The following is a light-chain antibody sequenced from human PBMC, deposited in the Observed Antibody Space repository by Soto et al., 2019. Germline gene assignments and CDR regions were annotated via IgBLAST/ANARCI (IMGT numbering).Light chain of an antibody. J-gene: IGLJ1*01. CDR2: NNN. CDR3: QSYDSSLRAYV. Sequence: QSVLPQPPSVSGAPGQGVTISCSGTSSNLGAGYGVHWYQQLPGTVPKLLIYNNNNRPSGVPDRFSGSKSGTSASLAITGLQTEDEADYYCQSYDSSLRAYVFGAGTKVTVL. V-gene: IGLV1-40*01. CDR1: SSNLGAGYG.